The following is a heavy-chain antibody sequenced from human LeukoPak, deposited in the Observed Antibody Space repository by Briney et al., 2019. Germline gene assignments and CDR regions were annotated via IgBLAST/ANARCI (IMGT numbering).Heavy chain of an antibody. D-gene: IGHD6-19*01. V-gene: IGHV4-39*01. Sequence: KASETLSLTCTVSGGSISSSSYYRGWIRQPPGKGLEWIGSIYYSGSTYYNPSLKSRVTMSVDTSKNQFTLKVTAVTAADTAVYYCVTNGTVTVAGTKFNYFDYWGQGALVTVSS. CDR1: GGSISSSSYY. J-gene: IGHJ4*02. CDR2: IYYSGST. CDR3: VTNGTVTVAGTKFNYFDY.